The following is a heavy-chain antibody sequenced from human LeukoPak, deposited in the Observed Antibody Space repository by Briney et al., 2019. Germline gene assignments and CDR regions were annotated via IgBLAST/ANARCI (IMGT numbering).Heavy chain of an antibody. D-gene: IGHD3-10*01. Sequence: GGSLRLSCTASGFTFDDYGMSWVRQAPGKGLEWVSGINWNGGSTGYADSVKGRFTISRDNAKNSLYLQMNSLRAEDTALYHCARDRVRGVQDYWGQGTLVTVSS. J-gene: IGHJ4*02. CDR1: GFTFDDYG. V-gene: IGHV3-20*01. CDR2: INWNGGST. CDR3: ARDRVRGVQDY.